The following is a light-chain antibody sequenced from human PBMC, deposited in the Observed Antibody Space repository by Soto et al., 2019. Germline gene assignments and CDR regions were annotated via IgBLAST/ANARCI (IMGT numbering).Light chain of an antibody. CDR2: LVS. CDR1: QRLQYKDGNTY. Sequence: DVVLTQSPLSLPVALGQPASISCRSSQRLQYKDGNTYLHWFQQRPGQSPRPLIYLVSNRDSGVPHRFSGSGSGTDFTLRISRVEAEDVGVCYCMQSVYWPPYTFGQGTKLEI. J-gene: IGKJ2*01. V-gene: IGKV2-30*01. CDR3: MQSVYWPPYT.